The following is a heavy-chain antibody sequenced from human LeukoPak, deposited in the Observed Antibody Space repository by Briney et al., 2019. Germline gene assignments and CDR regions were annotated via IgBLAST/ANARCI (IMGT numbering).Heavy chain of an antibody. V-gene: IGHV3-23*01. CDR3: ANRYVSEY. CDR2: IAYAGT. J-gene: IGHJ4*02. CDR1: GFIFNDYA. D-gene: IGHD3-16*01. Sequence: GGSLRLSCAASGFIFNDYAMIGVRQAPGKGLEWVSTIAYAGTYYADSVKGRFITSRDDSKSTLYLQMNSLRADDTAVYFCANRYVSEYWGQGSLVTVSS.